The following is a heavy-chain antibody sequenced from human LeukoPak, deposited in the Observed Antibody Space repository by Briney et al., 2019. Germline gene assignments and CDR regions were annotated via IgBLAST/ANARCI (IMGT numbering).Heavy chain of an antibody. Sequence: GGSLRLSCAASGFTVITSDMTWVRQAPGKGLEWVSVLYSDGNTKYADSVQGRFTISRDNSKNTLYLEMNSLSPDDTAVYYCARGVEPLAANTLAYWGQGTLVSVSS. CDR1: GFTVITSD. CDR2: LYSDGNT. D-gene: IGHD1-14*01. J-gene: IGHJ4*02. CDR3: ARGVEPLAANTLAY. V-gene: IGHV3-53*01.